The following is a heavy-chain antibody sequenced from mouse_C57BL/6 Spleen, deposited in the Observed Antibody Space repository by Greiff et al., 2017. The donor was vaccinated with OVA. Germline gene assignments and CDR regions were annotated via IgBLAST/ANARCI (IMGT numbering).Heavy chain of an antibody. J-gene: IGHJ4*01. V-gene: IGHV1-54*01. CDR2: INPGSGGT. CDR1: GYAFTNYL. Sequence: QVQLQQSGAELVRPGTSVKVSCKASGYAFTNYLIEWVKQRPGQGLEWIGVINPGSGGTNYNEKFKGKATLTADKSSSNAYMQLSSLTSEDSAVYFGARGVTTVVARAMDYWGQGTSVTVSS. D-gene: IGHD1-1*01. CDR3: ARGVTTVVARAMDY.